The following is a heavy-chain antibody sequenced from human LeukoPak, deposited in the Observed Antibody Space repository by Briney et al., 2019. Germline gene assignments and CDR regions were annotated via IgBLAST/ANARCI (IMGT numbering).Heavy chain of an antibody. CDR1: GYTFTTYA. D-gene: IGHD3-22*01. CDR2: INAGNGNT. Sequence: ASVKVSCKASGYTFTTYAMHWVRQAPGQRLECMGWINAGNGNTKYSQKFQARVTITRDTSASTAYMELSSLRSEDTAVYYCARERAYDSSGYYSYYGMDVWGQGTTVTVSS. CDR3: ARERAYDSSGYYSYYGMDV. J-gene: IGHJ6*02. V-gene: IGHV1-3*01.